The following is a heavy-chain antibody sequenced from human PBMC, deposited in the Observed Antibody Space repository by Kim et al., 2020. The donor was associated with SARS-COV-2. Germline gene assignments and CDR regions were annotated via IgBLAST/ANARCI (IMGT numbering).Heavy chain of an antibody. CDR2: ISAYNGNT. CDR3: ARDLPSSPTSPYDYVWGSYRYTSCDY. J-gene: IGHJ4*02. CDR1: GYTFTSYG. Sequence: ASVKVSCKASGYTFTSYGISWVRQAPGQGLEWMGWISAYNGNTNYAQKLQGRVTMTTDTSTSTAYMELRSLRSDDTAVYYCARDLPSSPTSPYDYVWGSYRYTSCDYWGQGTLVTVSS. D-gene: IGHD3-16*02. V-gene: IGHV1-18*01.